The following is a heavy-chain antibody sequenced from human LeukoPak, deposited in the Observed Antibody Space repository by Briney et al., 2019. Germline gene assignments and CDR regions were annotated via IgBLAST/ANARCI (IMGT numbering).Heavy chain of an antibody. CDR2: INHSGST. Sequence: PSETLSLTCAVYGGSFSGYYWSWIRQPPGKGLEWLGEINHSGSTNYNPSLKSRVTISVDTSKNQFSLKLSSVTAADTAVYYCARWRYFDWLSSSGVYYFDYWGQGTLVTVSS. CDR1: GGSFSGYY. V-gene: IGHV4-34*01. J-gene: IGHJ4*02. D-gene: IGHD3-9*01. CDR3: ARWRYFDWLSSSGVYYFDY.